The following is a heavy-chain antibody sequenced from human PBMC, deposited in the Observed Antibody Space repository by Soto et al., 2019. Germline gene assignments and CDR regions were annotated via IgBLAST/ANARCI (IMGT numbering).Heavy chain of an antibody. J-gene: IGHJ3*02. V-gene: IGHV4-31*01. Sequence: SDTLSLTCTVSCGSISSGDYHWSWIRQHPGEDLELIRYIHYTGSTYYNPSLTNPLPISVDTYQNQFSLSLSSVTAADTAVYYCAIDLAIAARAFDIWGRGTMVTV. CDR2: IHYTGST. CDR1: CGSISSGDYH. CDR3: AIDLAIAARAFDI. D-gene: IGHD6-6*01.